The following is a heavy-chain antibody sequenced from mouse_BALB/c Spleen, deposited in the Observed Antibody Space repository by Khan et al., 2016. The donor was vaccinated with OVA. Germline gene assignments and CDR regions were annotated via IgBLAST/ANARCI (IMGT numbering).Heavy chain of an antibody. CDR2: FYPGRGIT. V-gene: IGHV1-55*01. CDR1: GYTFTSYW. CDR3: SRSPYSDWYFDV. Sequence: VQLQQSGAELVKPGASVKMSCKASGYTFTSYWINWVKQRPGQGLEWIGDFYPGRGITNYNEKFKSKATLTLDTSSSTAYMQLSSLTSEDSAVYFCSRSPYSDWYFDVWGAGTTVTVSS. D-gene: IGHD1-1*01. J-gene: IGHJ1*01.